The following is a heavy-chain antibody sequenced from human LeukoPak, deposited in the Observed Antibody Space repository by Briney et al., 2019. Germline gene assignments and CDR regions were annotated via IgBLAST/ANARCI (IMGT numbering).Heavy chain of an antibody. V-gene: IGHV3-23*01. D-gene: IGHD6-13*01. CDR3: ALLPGYSSGWYEVNY. CDR2: ISGSGGST. CDR1: GFTFSSYA. J-gene: IGHJ4*02. Sequence: GGSLRLSCAASGFTFSSYAMSWVRQAPGKGLEWVSGISGSGGSTYYADSVKGRFTISRDNSRNTLYLQMNSPRAEDTAVYYCALLPGYSSGWYEVNYWGQGTLVTVSS.